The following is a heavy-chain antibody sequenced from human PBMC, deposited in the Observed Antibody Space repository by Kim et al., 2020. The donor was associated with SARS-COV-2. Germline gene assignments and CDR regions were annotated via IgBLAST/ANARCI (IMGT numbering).Heavy chain of an antibody. V-gene: IGHV4-34*04. D-gene: IGHD3-22*01. CDR3: ARDRTYYDSSGYSKIDY. Sequence: RKSRATISVDTSKNQFSLKLSSVTAADTAVYYCARDRTYYDSSGYSKIDYWGQGTLVTVSS. J-gene: IGHJ4*02.